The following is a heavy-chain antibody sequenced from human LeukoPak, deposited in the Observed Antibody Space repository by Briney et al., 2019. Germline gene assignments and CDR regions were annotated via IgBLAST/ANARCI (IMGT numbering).Heavy chain of an antibody. CDR1: GFTVSSNY. D-gene: IGHD2-21*02. Sequence: GGSLRLSCAASGFTVSSNYMSWVRQAPGKGLEWVSVIYSDGSTYYADSVKGRFTISRDNSKNTLYLQMNSLRAEDTAVYYCARDVGSDSRADYWGQGTLVTVSS. V-gene: IGHV3-53*01. J-gene: IGHJ4*02. CDR2: IYSDGST. CDR3: ARDVGSDSRADY.